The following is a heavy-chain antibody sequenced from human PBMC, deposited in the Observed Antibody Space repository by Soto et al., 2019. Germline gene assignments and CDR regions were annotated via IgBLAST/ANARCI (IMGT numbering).Heavy chain of an antibody. J-gene: IGHJ6*03. Sequence: EVQLVESGGGLVQPGGSLRLSCAASGFTFSSCWMHWVRQAPGKGLVWVSRINSDGSDTTYADSVKGRFTISRDNAKNKLYLQMNSLRAEYTAVYYCARVARLSVTKPNYYYYYMDVWGKGTTVTVSS. D-gene: IGHD4-17*01. CDR1: GFTFSSCW. CDR3: ARVARLSVTKPNYYYYYMDV. CDR2: INSDGSDT. V-gene: IGHV3-74*01.